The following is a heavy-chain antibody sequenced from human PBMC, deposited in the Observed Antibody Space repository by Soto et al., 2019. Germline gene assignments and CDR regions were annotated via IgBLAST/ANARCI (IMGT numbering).Heavy chain of an antibody. CDR1: GFTFDDYA. D-gene: IGHD1-26*01. CDR2: ISWNSGSI. Sequence: EVQLVESGGGLVQPGRSLRLSCAASGFTFDDYAMHWVRQAPGKGLEWVSGISWNSGSIGYADSVKGRFTISRDNAKNSLYLQMNSLRAEDTALHYCAKSPQWELRGGFDYWGQGTLVTVSS. J-gene: IGHJ4*02. V-gene: IGHV3-9*01. CDR3: AKSPQWELRGGFDY.